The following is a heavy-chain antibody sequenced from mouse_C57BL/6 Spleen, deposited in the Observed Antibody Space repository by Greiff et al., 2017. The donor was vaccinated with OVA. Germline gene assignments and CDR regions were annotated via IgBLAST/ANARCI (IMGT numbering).Heavy chain of an antibody. Sequence: EVKLVESGGGLVKPGGSLKLSCAASGFTFSDYGMHWVRQAPEKGLEWVAYISSGSSTIYYADTVKGRFTISRDNAKNTLFLQMTSLRSEDTAMYYCARPNYGSSSYYYAMDYWGQGTSVTVSS. CDR1: GFTFSDYG. J-gene: IGHJ4*01. D-gene: IGHD1-1*01. V-gene: IGHV5-17*01. CDR3: ARPNYGSSSYYYAMDY. CDR2: ISSGSSTI.